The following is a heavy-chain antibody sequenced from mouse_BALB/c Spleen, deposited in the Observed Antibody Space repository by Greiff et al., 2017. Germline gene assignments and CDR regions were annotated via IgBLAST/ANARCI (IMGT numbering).Heavy chain of an antibody. D-gene: IGHD2-4*01. Sequence: QVQLKQSGPGLVAPSQSLSITCTVSGFSLTSYDISWIRQPPGKGLEWLGVIWTGGGTNYNSAFMSRLSISKDNSKSQVFLKMNSLQTDDTAIYFCVRDNDDHDQVYAMDYWGQGTSVTVSS. CDR3: VRDNDDHDQVYAMDY. CDR2: IWTGGGT. J-gene: IGHJ4*01. V-gene: IGHV2-9-2*01. CDR1: GFSLTSYD.